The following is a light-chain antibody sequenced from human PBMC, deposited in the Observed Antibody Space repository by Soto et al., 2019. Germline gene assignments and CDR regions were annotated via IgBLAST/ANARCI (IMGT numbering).Light chain of an antibody. CDR2: GNT. CDR1: SSNIGAGYP. J-gene: IGLJ1*01. V-gene: IGLV1-40*01. Sequence: QSVLTQPPSVSGAPGQRITISCTGSSSNIGAGYPVHWYQQLPGTAPSLLIFGNTIRPSGVPARFSGSRSGLAITGLQAEDEADYYCQSYDSSLGGYVFGAGTKLTVL. CDR3: QSYDSSLGGYV.